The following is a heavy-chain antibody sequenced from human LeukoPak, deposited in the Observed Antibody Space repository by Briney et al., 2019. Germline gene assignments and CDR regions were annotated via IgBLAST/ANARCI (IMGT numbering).Heavy chain of an antibody. CDR3: ARAGYGDSDFDY. V-gene: IGHV4-39*07. CDR1: GGSISSSSYY. J-gene: IGHJ4*02. Sequence: SEALSLTCAVYGGSISSSSYYWGWIRQPPGKGLEWIGSIYYSGSTYYNPSLKSRVTISVDTSKNQFSLKLNSVTAADTAVYYCARAGYGDSDFDYWGQGTLVTVSS. D-gene: IGHD4-17*01. CDR2: IYYSGST.